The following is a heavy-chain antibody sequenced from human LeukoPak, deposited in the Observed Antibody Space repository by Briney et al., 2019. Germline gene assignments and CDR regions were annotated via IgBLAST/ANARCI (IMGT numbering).Heavy chain of an antibody. J-gene: IGHJ4*02. CDR3: ARAPSLDY. CDR1: GGSFSGYY. Sequence: PSETLSLTCAVYGGSFSGYYWSWIRQPPGKGLEWIGEINHSGSTNYNPSLKSRVTISVDTSKNQFSLKLSSVTAADTAVYYCARAPSLDYGGQGTLVTVSS. V-gene: IGHV4-34*01. CDR2: INHSGST.